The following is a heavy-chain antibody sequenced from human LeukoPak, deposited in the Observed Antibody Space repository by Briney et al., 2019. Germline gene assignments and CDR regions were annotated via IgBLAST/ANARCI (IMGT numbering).Heavy chain of an antibody. D-gene: IGHD1-26*01. CDR3: ARNWDL. V-gene: IGHV4-61*02. J-gene: IGHJ3*01. Sequence: SQTLSLTCTVSGGSISSGSYYWSWIRQPAGKGLEWIGRIYTSGSTNYNPSLKSRVTISVDKSKNQFSLNLRSVTAADTAVYYCARNWDLWGRGTMVTVSS. CDR2: IYTSGST. CDR1: GGSISSGSYY.